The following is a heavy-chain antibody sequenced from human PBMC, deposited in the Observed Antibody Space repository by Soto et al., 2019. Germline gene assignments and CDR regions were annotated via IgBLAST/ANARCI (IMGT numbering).Heavy chain of an antibody. Sequence: GGSLRLSCAASGFTFSSYAMSWVRQAPGKGLEWVSAISGSGGSTYYADSVKGRFTISRDNSKNTLYLQMNSLRAEDTAVYYCAKDGTYYDFWSGYYTEGTYYYGMDVWGQGTTVTVSS. CDR2: ISGSGGST. CDR1: GFTFSSYA. CDR3: AKDGTYYDFWSGYYTEGTYYYGMDV. D-gene: IGHD3-3*01. V-gene: IGHV3-23*01. J-gene: IGHJ6*02.